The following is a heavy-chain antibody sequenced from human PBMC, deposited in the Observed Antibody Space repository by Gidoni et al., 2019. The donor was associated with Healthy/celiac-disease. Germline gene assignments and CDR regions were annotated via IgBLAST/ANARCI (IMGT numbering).Heavy chain of an antibody. J-gene: IGHJ5*02. CDR2: IYYSGST. V-gene: IGHV4-31*03. CDR1: GGSISSGGHY. CDR3: ARDNDDCSGGSCQRWFDP. D-gene: IGHD2-15*01. Sequence: QVQLQESGPGLVKPSQTLSLTCTVSGGSISSGGHYWSWIRQHPGKGLEWIGYIYYSGSTYYNPSLKSRVTISVDTSKNQFSLKLSSVTAADTAVYYCARDNDDCSGGSCQRWFDPWGQGTLVTVSS.